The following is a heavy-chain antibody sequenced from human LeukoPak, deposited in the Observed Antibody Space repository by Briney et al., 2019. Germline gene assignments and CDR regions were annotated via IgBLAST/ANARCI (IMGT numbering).Heavy chain of an antibody. D-gene: IGHD2-15*01. V-gene: IGHV4-34*01. CDR1: GGSFSGYY. CDR2: INHSGST. J-gene: IGHJ6*03. Sequence: SGTLSLTCAVYGGSFSGYYWSWIRQPPGKGLEWIGEINHSGSTSYNPSLKSGVTISVDTSKNQFSLKLSSVTAADAAVDYCARGPYCSGGSCYPPYYYYYYMDVWGKGTTVTVSS. CDR3: ARGPYCSGGSCYPPYYYYYYMDV.